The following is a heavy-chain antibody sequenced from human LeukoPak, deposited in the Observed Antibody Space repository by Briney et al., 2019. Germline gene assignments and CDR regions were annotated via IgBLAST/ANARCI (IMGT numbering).Heavy chain of an antibody. J-gene: IGHJ4*02. CDR3: AKDWATYYYDSSGYYGSDY. V-gene: IGHV3-33*06. CDR1: GFTFSSFG. D-gene: IGHD3-22*01. Sequence: GGSLGLSCTASGFTFSSFGMHWVRQAPGKGLEWVASLWYNGINKYYADSVKGRFTISRDNSKNTLYLQMNSLRAEDTAVYYCAKDWATYYYDSSGYYGSDYWGQGTLVTVSS. CDR2: LWYNGINK.